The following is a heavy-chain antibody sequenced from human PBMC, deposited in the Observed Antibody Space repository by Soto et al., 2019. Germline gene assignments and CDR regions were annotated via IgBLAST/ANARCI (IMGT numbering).Heavy chain of an antibody. D-gene: IGHD6-13*01. CDR1: GGFISSYY. Sequence: KPSETLSLTCTVSGGFISSYYWSWIRQPPGKGLEWIGYIYYSGSTNYNPSLKSRVTISVDTSKNQFSLKLSSVTAADTAVYYCARAVAAADNYYYYGMDVWGQGTTVTVSS. V-gene: IGHV4-59*01. CDR2: IYYSGST. J-gene: IGHJ6*02. CDR3: ARAVAAADNYYYYGMDV.